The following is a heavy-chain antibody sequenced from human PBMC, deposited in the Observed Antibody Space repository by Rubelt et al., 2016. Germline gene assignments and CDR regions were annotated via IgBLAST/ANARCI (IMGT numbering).Heavy chain of an antibody. D-gene: IGHD6-13*01. V-gene: IGHV4-34*01. CDR2: INHSGST. Sequence: QVQLQQWGAGLLKPSETPSLTCAVYGGSFSGYYWSWIRQPPGKGLEWIGEINHSGSTNYNPSLKSRVTISVDTSKNQFSRKLSSVTAADTAVYYCARERGGIAAAHWFDPWGQGTLVTVSS. CDR1: GGSFSGYY. J-gene: IGHJ5*02. CDR3: ARERGGIAAAHWFDP.